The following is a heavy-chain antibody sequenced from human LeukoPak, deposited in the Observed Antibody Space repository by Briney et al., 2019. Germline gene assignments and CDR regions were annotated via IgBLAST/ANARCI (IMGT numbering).Heavy chain of an antibody. Sequence: GGSLRLSCAASGFTFSSYAMSWVRQAPGKGLEWVSAISGSGGSTYYADSVKGRFTISRDNSKDTLYLQMNSLRAEDTAVYYCAKRELASSYNWFDPWGQGTLVTVSS. CDR3: AKRELASSYNWFDP. V-gene: IGHV3-23*01. J-gene: IGHJ5*02. D-gene: IGHD6-13*01. CDR1: GFTFSSYA. CDR2: ISGSGGST.